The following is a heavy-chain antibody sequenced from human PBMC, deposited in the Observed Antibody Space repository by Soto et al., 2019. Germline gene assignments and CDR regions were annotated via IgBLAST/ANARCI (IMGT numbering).Heavy chain of an antibody. V-gene: IGHV3-7*05. CDR2: IKKDGSKI. Sequence: EVQLVESGGDLVQPGGSLRLSCAASGFSFGSSWMTWVRQAPGKGLEWVANIKKDGSKINYLDSVRGRFTVSRDNAKNPPDLEIDSLRAGDTALYYCARDVSPGSSSLYLDAFDIWGQGTMVTVSS. J-gene: IGHJ3*02. CDR1: GFSFGSSW. CDR3: ARDVSPGSSSLYLDAFDI. D-gene: IGHD6-13*01.